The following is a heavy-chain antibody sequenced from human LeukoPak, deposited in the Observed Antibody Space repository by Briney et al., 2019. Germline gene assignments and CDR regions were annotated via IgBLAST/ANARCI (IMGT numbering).Heavy chain of an antibody. CDR1: GGSISSSRSY. CDR2: IYYSGST. V-gene: IGHV4-39*07. J-gene: IGHJ5*02. Sequence: PSETLSLTRTVSGGSISSSRSYWGWIRQPPGKGLQWIGSIYYSGSTYSTPSLKSRVTISLDTSKNQFSLKLRSVTAADTAVYYCATQGNIFPPNWFDPWGQGTLVTVSS. D-gene: IGHD2-21*01. CDR3: ATQGNIFPPNWFDP.